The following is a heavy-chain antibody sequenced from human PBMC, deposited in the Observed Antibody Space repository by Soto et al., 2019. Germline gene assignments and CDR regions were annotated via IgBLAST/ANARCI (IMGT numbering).Heavy chain of an antibody. CDR3: AKALGELSPESYDY. Sequence: QVQLVESGGGVVQPGRSLRLSCAASGFTFSSNAMYWVRQAPGKGLEWVAVISYDGSDKYYADSVKGRFTISRDNSKNTLNLQMNSLRADDTAVYYCAKALGELSPESYDYWGQGTLITVSS. D-gene: IGHD3-16*02. V-gene: IGHV3-30*18. J-gene: IGHJ4*02. CDR1: GFTFSSNA. CDR2: ISYDGSDK.